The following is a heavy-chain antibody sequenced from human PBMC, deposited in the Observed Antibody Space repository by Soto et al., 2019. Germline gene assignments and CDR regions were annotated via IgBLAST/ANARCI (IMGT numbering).Heavy chain of an antibody. CDR1: GFSLTTSGVG. J-gene: IGHJ4*02. Sequence: QITLNESGPTGVRPTETLTLTCRFSGFSLTTSGVGVGWIRQSPGKAPEWLALIYWDDDKGHSASLKSRPPITEDTSKNQVVLTVSDLDPTDTATYYGAHRVLRTVFGLVTTTAIYFDFWGQGTPVAVSS. D-gene: IGHD3-3*01. CDR3: AHRVLRTVFGLVTTTAIYFDF. CDR2: IYWDDDK. V-gene: IGHV2-5*02.